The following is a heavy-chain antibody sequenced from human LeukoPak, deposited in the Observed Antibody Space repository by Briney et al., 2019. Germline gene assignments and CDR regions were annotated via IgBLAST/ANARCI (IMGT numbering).Heavy chain of an antibody. CDR3: ARDFSFRRNSGWYAAFDI. CDR1: GFTFSSYG. Sequence: GGSLRLSCAASGFTFSSYGMHWVRQAPGKGLEWVSSISSSSSYIYYADSVKGRFTISRDNAKNSLYLQMNSLRAEDTAVYYCARDFSFRRNSGWYAAFDIWGQGTMVTVSS. J-gene: IGHJ3*02. CDR2: ISSSSSYI. D-gene: IGHD6-19*01. V-gene: IGHV3-21*01.